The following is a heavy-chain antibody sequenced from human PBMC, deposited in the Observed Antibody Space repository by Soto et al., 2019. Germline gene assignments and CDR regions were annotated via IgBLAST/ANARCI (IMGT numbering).Heavy chain of an antibody. Sequence: ASVKVSCKASGYTFTGYYMHWVRQAPGQGLEWMGWINPNSGGTNYAQKFQGRVTMTRDTSISTAYMELSRLRSDDTAVYYCARVPNYYGSGSHYEVALNWFDPWGQGTLVTVS. V-gene: IGHV1-2*02. CDR3: ARVPNYYGSGSHYEVALNWFDP. CDR2: INPNSGGT. J-gene: IGHJ5*02. D-gene: IGHD3-10*01. CDR1: GYTFTGYY.